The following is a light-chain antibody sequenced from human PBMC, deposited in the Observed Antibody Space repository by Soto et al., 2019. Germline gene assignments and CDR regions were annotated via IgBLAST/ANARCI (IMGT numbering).Light chain of an antibody. Sequence: EIVLTQSPGTLSLSPAERATLSCRASQSVRDNYLAWYQQKPGQAPRLLIYGASNRATGIPDRFSGRGSGTDFTLTISRLEPEDFAVYYCQQYGSSPLTFGPGTKVDIK. CDR1: QSVRDNY. CDR3: QQYGSSPLT. CDR2: GAS. J-gene: IGKJ3*01. V-gene: IGKV3-20*01.